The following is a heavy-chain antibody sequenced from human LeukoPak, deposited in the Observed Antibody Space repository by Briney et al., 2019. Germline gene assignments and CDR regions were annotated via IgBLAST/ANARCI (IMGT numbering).Heavy chain of an antibody. D-gene: IGHD4-23*01. V-gene: IGHV4-34*01. J-gene: IGHJ4*02. CDR1: GGSFSGYY. CDR3: ARLARTTVVTDY. Sequence: SETLSLTCAVYGGSFSGYYWSWIRQPPGKGLEWIGEINHSGSTNYNPSLKSRVTISVDTSKNQFSLKLSSVTAADTAVYYCARLARTTVVTDYLGQGTLVTVSS. CDR2: INHSGST.